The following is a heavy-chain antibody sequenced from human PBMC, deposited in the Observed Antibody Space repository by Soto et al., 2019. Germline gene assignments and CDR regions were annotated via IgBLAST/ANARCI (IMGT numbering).Heavy chain of an antibody. CDR3: ARETSSGYYHY. V-gene: IGHV3-53*02. Sequence: EVQLVETGGGLIQPGGSLRLSCAASGFTVSSNYMSWDRQAPGKGLEWVSVIYSGGSTYYADSVKGRFTISRDNSKNTLYLQMNSLRAEDTAVYYCARETSSGYYHYWGQGTLVTVSS. J-gene: IGHJ4*02. CDR2: IYSGGST. D-gene: IGHD3-22*01. CDR1: GFTVSSNY.